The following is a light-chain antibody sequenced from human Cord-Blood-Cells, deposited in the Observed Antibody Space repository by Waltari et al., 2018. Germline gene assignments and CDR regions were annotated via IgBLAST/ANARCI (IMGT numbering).Light chain of an antibody. CDR1: QSVSSSY. CDR3: QQYGSSPMIT. V-gene: IGKV3-20*01. J-gene: IGKJ5*01. CDR2: GAS. Sequence: IVLTQSPGTLSLSPGERATLSCRASQSVSSSYLAWYQQKPGQAPRLLTYGASSRATGIPDRFSGSGSGTDFTFTISRLEPEDFAVYYCQQYGSSPMITFGQGTRLEIK.